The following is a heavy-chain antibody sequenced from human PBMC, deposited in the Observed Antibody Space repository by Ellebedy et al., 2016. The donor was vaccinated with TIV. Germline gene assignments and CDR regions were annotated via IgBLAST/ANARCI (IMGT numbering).Heavy chain of an antibody. CDR1: GFTFSDYW. Sequence: GESLKISCAASGFTFSDYWMSWVRQAPGKGLEWVSVIYSGGSTYYADSVKGRFTISRDNSKNTLYLQMNSLRAEDTAVYYCARARKGDYAGDQFYYYYGMDVWGQGTTVTVSS. CDR2: IYSGGST. D-gene: IGHD4-17*01. J-gene: IGHJ6*02. CDR3: ARARKGDYAGDQFYYYYGMDV. V-gene: IGHV3-53*01.